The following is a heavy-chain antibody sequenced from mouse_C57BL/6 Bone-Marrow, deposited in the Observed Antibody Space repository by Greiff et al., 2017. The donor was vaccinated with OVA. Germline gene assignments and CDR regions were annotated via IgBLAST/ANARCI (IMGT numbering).Heavy chain of an antibody. CDR1: GFTFTDYY. CDR3: ARGRRGPYYAMDY. Sequence: EVKLMESGGGLVQPGGSLSLSCAASGFTFTDYYMSWVRQPPGKALEWLGFIRNKANGYTTEYSASVKGRFTISRDTSQSILYLQMNALRAEDSATYYCARGRRGPYYAMDYWGQGTSVTVSS. CDR2: IRNKANGYTT. V-gene: IGHV7-3*01. J-gene: IGHJ4*01.